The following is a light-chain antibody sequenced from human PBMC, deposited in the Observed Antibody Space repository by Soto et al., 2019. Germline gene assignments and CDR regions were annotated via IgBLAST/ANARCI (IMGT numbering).Light chain of an antibody. J-gene: IGLJ3*02. CDR3: VLYLGSGIWV. CDR1: SGSVSTSYY. CDR2: STN. Sequence: QAVVTQEPSFSVSPGRTVTLTCGLSSGSVSTSYYPSWYQQTPGQAPRTLIYSTNTRSSGVHDRFSGSIIGNKAALTITGAQADDESDYYCVLYLGSGIWVFGGGTKLTVL. V-gene: IGLV8-61*01.